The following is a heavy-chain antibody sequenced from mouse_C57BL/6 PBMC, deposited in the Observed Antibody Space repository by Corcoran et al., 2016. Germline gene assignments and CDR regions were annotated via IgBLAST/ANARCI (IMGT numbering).Heavy chain of an antibody. CDR2: INPNNGGT. V-gene: IGHV1-26*01. CDR3: ARRVHDWDFDG. J-gene: IGHJ1*03. Sequence: VQLQQSGPELVKPGASVKLSCKASGYTFTDYYMNWVKQSHGKRLEWIGDINPNNGGTSYKQKFKGKATLTVDKAPSTASMELRSRTSEDSAGYYCARRVHDWDFDGWGTGTTVTVSS. CDR1: GYTFTDYY.